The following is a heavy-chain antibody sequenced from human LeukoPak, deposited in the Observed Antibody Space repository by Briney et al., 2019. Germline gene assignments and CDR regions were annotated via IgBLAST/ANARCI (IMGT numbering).Heavy chain of an antibody. CDR3: ARREYYFYYMDV. CDR2: ISTASSYI. Sequence: GTSLRLSCEASGFTFSTYAMHWVRQAPGKGLEWVSSISTASSYIQYADSVKGRFTISRDNAKNSLYLQMNSLRAEDSAVYYCARREYYFYYMDVWGKGTTVTVSS. V-gene: IGHV3-21*01. J-gene: IGHJ6*03. CDR1: GFTFSTYA.